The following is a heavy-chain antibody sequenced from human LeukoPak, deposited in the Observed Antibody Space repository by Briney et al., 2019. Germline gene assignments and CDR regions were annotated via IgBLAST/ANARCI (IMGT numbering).Heavy chain of an antibody. Sequence: PSETLSLTCAVSGGSISSGGYSWSWIRLPPGKGLERVGYIYSSGTTYYNPSLKSRVIISADTSKNHFSLKLSSVTAADTAVYYCARGASTILLWFGELKYYFDYWGQGTLVTVSS. D-gene: IGHD3-10*01. J-gene: IGHJ4*02. CDR1: GGSISSGGYS. CDR3: ARGASTILLWFGELKYYFDY. CDR2: IYSSGTT. V-gene: IGHV4-31*11.